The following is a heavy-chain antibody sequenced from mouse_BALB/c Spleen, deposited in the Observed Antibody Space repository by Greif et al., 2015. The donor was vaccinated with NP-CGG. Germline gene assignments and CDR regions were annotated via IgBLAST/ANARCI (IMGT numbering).Heavy chain of an antibody. J-gene: IGHJ4*01. V-gene: IGHV3-2*02. CDR1: GYSITSDYA. Sequence: VQLKQSGPGLVKPSQTLSLTCTVTGYSITSDYAWNWIRQFPGNKLEWMGYISYSGNTSYNPSLKSRISITRDTSKNQCCLQLNSVTTEDTTTYYCARTSTAYAVDCWGQGTSVTVSS. CDR2: ISYSGNT. CDR3: ARTSTAYAVDC. D-gene: IGHD6-1*01.